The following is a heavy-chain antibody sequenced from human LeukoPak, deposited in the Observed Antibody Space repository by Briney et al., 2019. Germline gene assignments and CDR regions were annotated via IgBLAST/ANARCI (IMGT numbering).Heavy chain of an antibody. CDR3: ARESYSSSWYVRETYFDY. D-gene: IGHD6-13*01. CDR2: IIPIFGTA. Sequence: GASVKVSCKASGGTFSSYAISWVRQAPGQGLEWMGGIIPIFGTANYAQKFQGRVTITTDESTSTAYMELSSLRSEDTAVYYCARESYSSSWYVRETYFDYWGQGTLDTVSS. J-gene: IGHJ4*02. V-gene: IGHV1-69*05. CDR1: GGTFSSYA.